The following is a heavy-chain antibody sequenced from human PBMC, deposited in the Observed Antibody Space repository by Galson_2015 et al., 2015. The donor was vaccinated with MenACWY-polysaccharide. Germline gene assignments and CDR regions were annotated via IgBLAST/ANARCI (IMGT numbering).Heavy chain of an antibody. CDR2: IKQDGSEK. V-gene: IGHV3-7*01. Sequence: SLRLSCAASGFTFSNYWMSWVRQAPGKGLECVANIKQDGSEKYYADSVKGRFTISRDNANNSLYLQMNSLRAEDTAVYYCARSYHRGGDNWGQGTLVTVSS. CDR3: ARSYHRGGDN. J-gene: IGHJ4*02. CDR1: GFTFSNYW. D-gene: IGHD3-10*01.